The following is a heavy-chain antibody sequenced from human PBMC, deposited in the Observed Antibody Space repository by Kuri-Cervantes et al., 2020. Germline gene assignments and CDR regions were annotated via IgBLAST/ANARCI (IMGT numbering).Heavy chain of an antibody. D-gene: IGHD3-22*01. CDR2: ISGSGTDT. CDR3: ARHSYDSTDMDV. CDR1: GFTFSSYA. Sequence: GGSLRLSCAASGFTFSSYALNWVRQAPGKGLEWVGSISGSGTDTMYAQSVRGRFTISRDTSKNTLYLQMSSLRVEDTAVYYCARHSYDSTDMDVWGKGTTVTVSS. V-gene: IGHV3-23*01. J-gene: IGHJ6*03.